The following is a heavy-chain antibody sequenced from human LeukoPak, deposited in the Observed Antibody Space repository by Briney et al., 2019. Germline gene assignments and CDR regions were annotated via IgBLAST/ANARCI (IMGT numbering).Heavy chain of an antibody. CDR1: GFIFDDHG. J-gene: IGHJ3*02. Sequence: GGSLRLSCAASGFIFDDHGMHWVRHAPGKGLEWVSGISWSSGIIGYADSVKGRFTISRDNAKNSLDLQMESLRAEDTAVYYCAKDTGSPADAITMEDNAFDIWGQGTMVTVS. V-gene: IGHV3-9*01. D-gene: IGHD3-3*01. CDR2: ISWSSGII. CDR3: AKDTGSPADAITMEDNAFDI.